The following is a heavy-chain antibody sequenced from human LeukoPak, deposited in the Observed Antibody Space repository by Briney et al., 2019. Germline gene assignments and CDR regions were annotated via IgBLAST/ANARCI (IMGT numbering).Heavy chain of an antibody. V-gene: IGHV3-7*01. Sequence: GGSLRLSCAASGFTFSNYDMNWVRQPPGKGLEWVGNIKEDGSEIYYVDVVKGRFTISRDNANNSLYLQMNSLGAEDTAVYYCARDLTPLIQLWPRSVDYNYGMDVWGQGTTVTVSS. J-gene: IGHJ6*02. CDR3: ARDLTPLIQLWPRSVDYNYGMDV. D-gene: IGHD5-24*01. CDR1: GFTFSNYD. CDR2: IKEDGSEI.